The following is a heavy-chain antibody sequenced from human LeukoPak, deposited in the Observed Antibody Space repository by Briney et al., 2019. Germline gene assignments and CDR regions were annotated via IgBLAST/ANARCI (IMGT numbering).Heavy chain of an antibody. Sequence: ASVKVSCKASGYTFTGYYMHWVRQAPGQGLEWMGWMNPNSGNTGYAQKFQGRVTMTRNTSTSTAYMELSSLRSEDTAVYYCARGTLGATSMDVWGQGTTVTVSS. CDR3: ARGTLGATSMDV. D-gene: IGHD1-26*01. CDR1: GYTFTGYY. J-gene: IGHJ6*02. V-gene: IGHV1-8*02. CDR2: MNPNSGNT.